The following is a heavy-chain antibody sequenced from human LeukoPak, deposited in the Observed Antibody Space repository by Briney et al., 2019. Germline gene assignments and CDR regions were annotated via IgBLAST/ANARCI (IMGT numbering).Heavy chain of an antibody. J-gene: IGHJ4*02. D-gene: IGHD6-6*01. CDR3: VRGHSSSSNYFDY. CDR2: ISSNGGST. CDR1: GFTFSSYA. Sequence: AGGSLRLSCSASGFTFSSYAMRCVRQAPGKGLQYVSGISSNGGSTNYEDSVKGRFTISRDNSKNTLYLQMSSLRTEDTAVYYCVRGHSSSSNYFDYWGQGSLVTVSS. V-gene: IGHV3-64D*09.